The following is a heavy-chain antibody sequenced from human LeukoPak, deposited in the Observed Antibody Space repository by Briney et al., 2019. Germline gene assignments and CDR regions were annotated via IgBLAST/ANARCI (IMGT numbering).Heavy chain of an antibody. Sequence: GGSLRLSCAASGFTFSSYALNWVRQAPGKGLEWVAVISYDGTNEFYTDSVQGRFTISRDNSKNTLNLQMNSLRPEDTAIYYCARSRIAAVVPFYFDSWGQGALVTVSS. CDR1: GFTFSSYA. J-gene: IGHJ4*02. CDR2: ISYDGTNE. CDR3: ARSRIAAVVPFYFDS. V-gene: IGHV3-30*10. D-gene: IGHD6-13*01.